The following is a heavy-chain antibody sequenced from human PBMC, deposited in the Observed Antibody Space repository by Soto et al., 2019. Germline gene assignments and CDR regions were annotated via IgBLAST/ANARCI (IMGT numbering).Heavy chain of an antibody. CDR1: GFTFSSYA. CDR2: ISGSGGST. Sequence: EVQLLESGGGLVQPGGSLRLSCAASGFTFSSYAMSWVRQAPGKGLEWVSAISGSGGSTYYADSVKGRFTISRDNTKNTLYLQKNSLRAEDTAVYYCAKENGDSSSWFEFDYWGQGTLVTVSS. D-gene: IGHD6-13*01. CDR3: AKENGDSSSWFEFDY. J-gene: IGHJ4*02. V-gene: IGHV3-23*01.